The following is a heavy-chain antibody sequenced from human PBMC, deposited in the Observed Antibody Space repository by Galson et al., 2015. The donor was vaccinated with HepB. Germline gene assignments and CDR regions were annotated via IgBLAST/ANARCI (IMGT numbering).Heavy chain of an antibody. D-gene: IGHD4-17*01. J-gene: IGHJ3*02. Sequence: SLRLSCAASGFTFSSYSMNWVRQAPGKGLEWVSYISSSSSTIYYADSVKGRFTISRDNAKNSLYLQMNSLRDEDTAVYYCAREPQTTVTTLVIAPGAFGIWGQGTMVTVSS. CDR2: ISSSSSTI. V-gene: IGHV3-48*02. CDR3: AREPQTTVTTLVIAPGAFGI. CDR1: GFTFSSYS.